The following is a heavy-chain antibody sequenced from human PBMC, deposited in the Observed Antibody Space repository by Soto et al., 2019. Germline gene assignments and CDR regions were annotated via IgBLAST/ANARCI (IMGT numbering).Heavy chain of an antibody. CDR1: GGSMNDYY. CDR3: ASGRLVSRYYGLDV. V-gene: IGHV4-4*07. CDR2: IFTSGNT. J-gene: IGHJ6*02. D-gene: IGHD6-6*01. Sequence: ETLSLTCTVSGGSMNDYYWSWIRQPAGKGLEWIGRIFTSGNTNYNPSLRSRLTMSVDTSTNQVSLRLTSVTAADTAGYYCASGRLVSRYYGLDVWGQGTTVTVSS.